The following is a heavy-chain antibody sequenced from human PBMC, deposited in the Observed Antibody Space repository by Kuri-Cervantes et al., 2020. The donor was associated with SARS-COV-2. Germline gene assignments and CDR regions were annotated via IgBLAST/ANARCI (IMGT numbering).Heavy chain of an antibody. J-gene: IGHJ3*02. CDR1: GFTFSSYG. CDR3: ARDFRFGELTPIDASDI. CDR2: IWYDGSNK. V-gene: IGHV3-33*01. Sequence: GGSLRLSCAASGFTFSSYGMHWVRQAPGKGLEWVAVIWYDGSNKYYADSVKGRFTISRDNSKNTLYLQMNSLRAEDTAVYYCARDFRFGELTPIDASDIWGQGTMVTVSS. D-gene: IGHD3-10*01.